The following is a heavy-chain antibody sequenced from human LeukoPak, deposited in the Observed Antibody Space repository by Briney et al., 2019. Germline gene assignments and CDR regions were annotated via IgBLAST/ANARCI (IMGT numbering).Heavy chain of an antibody. Sequence: GGSLRLSCAASGFTFSAYAMSWVRQAPGKGLEWVSAISGSGGSTFYADSVKSRFTISRDNFKNTLNLQMNSLRTEDTAVYYCAKGVSSWSYYFDYWGQGTVVTVSS. CDR3: AKGVSSWSYYFDY. J-gene: IGHJ4*02. V-gene: IGHV3-23*01. CDR2: ISGSGGST. D-gene: IGHD6-13*01. CDR1: GFTFSAYA.